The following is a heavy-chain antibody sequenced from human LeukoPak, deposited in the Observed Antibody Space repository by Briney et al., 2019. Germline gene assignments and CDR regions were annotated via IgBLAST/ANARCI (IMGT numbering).Heavy chain of an antibody. CDR3: ATLTTVTTLYYFDY. J-gene: IGHJ4*02. CDR1: GYTLTELS. D-gene: IGHD4-17*01. V-gene: IGHV1-24*01. CDR2: FDPEDGET. Sequence: ASVKVSCKVSGYTLTELSMHWVRQAPGKGLEWMGGFDPEDGETIYAQKFQGRVTMTEDTSTDTAYMELSSLRSEDTAVYYCATLTTVTTLYYFDYWGQRTLVTVSS.